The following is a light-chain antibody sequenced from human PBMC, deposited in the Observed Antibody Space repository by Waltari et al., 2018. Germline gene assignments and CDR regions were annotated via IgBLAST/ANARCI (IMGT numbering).Light chain of an antibody. V-gene: IGLV1-44*01. Sequence: QSALTQSPSASGTPGQRVTISCSGSSSNIGSNPVNWYHQPPGTAPKLLIYSTNERPSGVPHRFSVSKSGSSASLAISGLQSEDEADYYCAAWDDSLNGYVFGTGTKVSVL. CDR3: AAWDDSLNGYV. J-gene: IGLJ1*01. CDR2: STN. CDR1: SSNIGSNP.